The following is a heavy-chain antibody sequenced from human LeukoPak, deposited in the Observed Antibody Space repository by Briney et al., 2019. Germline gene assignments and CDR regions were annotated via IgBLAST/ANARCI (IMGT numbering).Heavy chain of an antibody. CDR1: GYTLTEYY. D-gene: IGHD1-1*01. J-gene: IGHJ4*02. CDR2: MNPTSGGT. CDR3: APRRVAAVQGFDY. V-gene: IGHV1-2*02. Sequence: GASVKVSCKASGYTLTEYYMRWMRQAPGQGPEWMGWMNPTSGGTNYAQKFQGRVTMTRDTSITTAYMELSSLRSDDTAVYYCAPRRVAAVQGFDYWGQGTLVTVSS.